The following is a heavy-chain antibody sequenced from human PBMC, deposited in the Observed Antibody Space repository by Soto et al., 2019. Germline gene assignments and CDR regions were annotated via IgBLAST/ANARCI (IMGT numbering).Heavy chain of an antibody. CDR2: IIPIFGTA. Sequence: ASVKVSCKASGGTFSSYAISWVRQAPGQGLEWMGGIIPIFGTANYAQKFQGRVTITADESTSTAYMELSSLRSEDTAVYYCAGHKPTIYGYYFDYWGQGTLVTVSS. D-gene: IGHD3-3*01. V-gene: IGHV1-69*13. J-gene: IGHJ4*02. CDR1: GGTFSSYA. CDR3: AGHKPTIYGYYFDY.